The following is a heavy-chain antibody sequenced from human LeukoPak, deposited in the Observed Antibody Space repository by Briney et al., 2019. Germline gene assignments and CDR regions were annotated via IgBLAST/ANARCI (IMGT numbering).Heavy chain of an antibody. CDR1: GFSFTNAW. Sequence: GGSLRLSCAASGFSFTNAWMNWVRQAPGKGLERVGRIKSKADDGTIDYAALVKDRFTISRDDSKNTLYLQMDSLKTEDTAVYFCTTRGIAVSGLGYWGQGTLVTVSS. V-gene: IGHV3-15*07. D-gene: IGHD6-19*01. CDR2: IKSKADDGTI. J-gene: IGHJ4*02. CDR3: TTRGIAVSGLGY.